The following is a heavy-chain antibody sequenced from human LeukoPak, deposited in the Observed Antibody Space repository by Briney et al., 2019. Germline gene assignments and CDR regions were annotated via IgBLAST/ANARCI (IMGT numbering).Heavy chain of an antibody. D-gene: IGHD3-22*01. CDR3: ARVRRAYDSSDYFDY. CDR2: IYYSGST. Sequence: SETLSLTCTVSGGSISSYYWSWIRQPPGKGLEWIGYIYYSGSTNYNPSLKSRVTISVDTSKNQFSLRLSSVTAADTAVYYCARVRRAYDSSDYFDYWGQGTLVTVSS. V-gene: IGHV4-59*01. J-gene: IGHJ4*02. CDR1: GGSISSYY.